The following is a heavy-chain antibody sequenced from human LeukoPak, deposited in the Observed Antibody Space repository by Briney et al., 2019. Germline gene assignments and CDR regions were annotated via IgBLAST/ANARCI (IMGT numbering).Heavy chain of an antibody. V-gene: IGHV3-23*01. Sequence: GGSLRLSCAASGFTFSSYAMSWVPQGRGKGVEWVAGSGGSGGSTYYADSVKGRFTISRDNSKNTLHLQMNSLRAEDTAVYYCATFDYWGQGTLVTVSS. CDR2: SGGSGGST. CDR3: ATFDY. J-gene: IGHJ4*02. CDR1: GFTFSSYA.